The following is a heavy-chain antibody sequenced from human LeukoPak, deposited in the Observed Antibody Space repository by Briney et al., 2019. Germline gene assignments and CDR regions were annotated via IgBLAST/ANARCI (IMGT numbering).Heavy chain of an antibody. Sequence: ASETLSLTCTVSGYSISSGYYWGWIRQPPGKGLEWIGSIYHSGSTYYNPSLKSRVTISVDTSKNQLSLKLSSVTAADTAVYYCASSGYCSGGSCSYYYMDVWGKGTTVTVSS. CDR1: GYSISSGYY. CDR2: IYHSGST. J-gene: IGHJ6*03. V-gene: IGHV4-38-2*02. D-gene: IGHD2-15*01. CDR3: ASSGYCSGGSCSYYYMDV.